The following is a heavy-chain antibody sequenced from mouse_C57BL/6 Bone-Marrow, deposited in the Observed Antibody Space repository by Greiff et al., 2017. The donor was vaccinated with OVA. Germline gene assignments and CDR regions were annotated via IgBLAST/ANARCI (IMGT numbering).Heavy chain of an antibody. J-gene: IGHJ3*01. D-gene: IGHD2-10*02. CDR2: INPNNGGT. V-gene: IGHV1-18*01. CDR1: GYTFTDYN. CDR3: ARPPVSIAWFGY. Sequence: VQLKESGPELVKPGASVKIPCKASGYTFTDYNMDWVKQSHGQSLEWIGDINPNNGGTNYNQKFKGKATLSVDKSSSTAYMELLSLKSDDTAVYYCARPPVSIAWFGYWGQGTLVTFSA.